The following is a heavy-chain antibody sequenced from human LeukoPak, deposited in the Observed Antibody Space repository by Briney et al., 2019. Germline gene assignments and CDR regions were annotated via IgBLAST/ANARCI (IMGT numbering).Heavy chain of an antibody. V-gene: IGHV4-59*01. J-gene: IGHJ6*03. CDR2: IFYSGST. CDR3: ARAQFSYLYYYYMDI. CDR1: GGSISTYF. Sequence: SETLSLTCTVSGGSISTYFWSWIRQPPGKGLEWIGYIFYSGSTNYNPSLKSRVTISVDTSKNQFSLTLSSVTAADTAVYYCARAQFSYLYYYYMDIWGKGTTVTVSS. D-gene: IGHD6-19*01.